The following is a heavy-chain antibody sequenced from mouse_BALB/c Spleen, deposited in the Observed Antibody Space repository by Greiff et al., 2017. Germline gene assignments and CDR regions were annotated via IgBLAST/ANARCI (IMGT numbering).Heavy chain of an antibody. CDR3: ARAYDGYYFDV. CDR2: ISSGGSYT. CDR1: GFTFSSYA. D-gene: IGHD2-3*01. Sequence: EVKLVESGGGLVKPGGSLKLSCAASGFTFSSYAMSWVRQSPEKRLEWVAEISSGGSYTYYPDTVTGRFTISRDNAKNTLYLEMSSLRSEDTAMYYCARAYDGYYFDVWGAGTTVTVSS. J-gene: IGHJ1*01. V-gene: IGHV5-9-4*01.